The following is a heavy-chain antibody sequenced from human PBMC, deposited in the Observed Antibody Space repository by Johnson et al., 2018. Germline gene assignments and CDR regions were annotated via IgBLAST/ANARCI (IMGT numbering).Heavy chain of an antibody. J-gene: IGHJ6*03. CDR1: GFTFSTYA. Sequence: QVQLVQSGGGVVQPGRSLRLSCAASGFTFSTYAMHWVRQAPGKGLEWVALMSYDGINIYYADSVKGRFTISRDNPKNTLYLQVSSLRTEDTAVYYCARSRHCSCGNCQSWYYHDMDVWGTGTTVTVSS. D-gene: IGHD2-15*01. CDR2: MSYDGINI. CDR3: ARSRHCSCGNCQSWYYHDMDV. V-gene: IGHV3-30-3*01.